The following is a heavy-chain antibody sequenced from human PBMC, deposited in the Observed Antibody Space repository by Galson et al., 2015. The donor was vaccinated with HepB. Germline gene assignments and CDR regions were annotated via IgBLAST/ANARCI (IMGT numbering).Heavy chain of an antibody. CDR2: IKQGGSEK. V-gene: IGHV3-7*03. J-gene: IGHJ2*01. D-gene: IGHD2-2*01. Sequence: SLRLSCAASGFTFSSYWMSWVRQAPGKGLEWVANIKQGGSEKYYVDSVKGRFTISRDNAKNSLYLQMNSLRAEDTAVSYCASSAFSSSVDWYFDLWGRGTLVTVSS. CDR3: ASSAFSSSVDWYFDL. CDR1: GFTFSSYW.